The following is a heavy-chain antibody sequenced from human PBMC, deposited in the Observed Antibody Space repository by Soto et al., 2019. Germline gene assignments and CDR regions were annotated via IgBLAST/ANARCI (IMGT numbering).Heavy chain of an antibody. CDR3: ARQYYYDSSGPYTWFDP. Sequence: PSETLSLTCTVSGGSVSSGSYYWSWIRQPPGKGLEWIGYIYYSGSTNYNPSLKSRVTISVDTSKNQFSLRLSSVTAADTAVYYCARQYYYDSSGPYTWFDPWGQGTLLTVSS. J-gene: IGHJ5*02. CDR2: IYYSGST. CDR1: GGSVSSGSYY. V-gene: IGHV4-61*01. D-gene: IGHD3-22*01.